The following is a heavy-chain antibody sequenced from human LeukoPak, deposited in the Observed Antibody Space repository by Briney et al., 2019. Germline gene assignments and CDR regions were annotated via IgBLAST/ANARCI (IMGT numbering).Heavy chain of an antibody. CDR3: ARAGYYLDAFDI. CDR1: GGSISSYY. D-gene: IGHD1-26*01. CDR2: IYYSGST. Sequence: PSETLSLTCTVSGGSISSYYWSSIRQPPPKGLERIVYIYYSGSTNYNPSLKSRVTISVDTSKNQFSLKLSSVTAADTAVYYCARAGYYLDAFDIWGQGTMVTVSS. V-gene: IGHV4-59*01. J-gene: IGHJ3*02.